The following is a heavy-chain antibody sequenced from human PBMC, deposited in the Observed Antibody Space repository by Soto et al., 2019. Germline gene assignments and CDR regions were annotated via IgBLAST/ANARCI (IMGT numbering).Heavy chain of an antibody. CDR2: IYYNGNT. CDR3: TRANRYSEY. J-gene: IGHJ4*02. Sequence: QVQLQESGPGLVKPSETLSLTCTVSGGSISNHYWCWIRQPPGKGLEWIGYIYYNGNTNYNPPLKSRVTMSVDTSKHQISLKLSSVTAADTAVYYCTRANRYSEYWGQGTLVTVSS. D-gene: IGHD1-20*01. V-gene: IGHV4-59*11. CDR1: GGSISNHY.